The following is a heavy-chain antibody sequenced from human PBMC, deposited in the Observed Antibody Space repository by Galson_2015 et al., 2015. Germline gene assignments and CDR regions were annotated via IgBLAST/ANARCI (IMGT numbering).Heavy chain of an antibody. J-gene: IGHJ1*01. CDR3: ATDTSPVVVAATPISAVLYFQH. Sequence: SVKVSCKASGGTFSSYAISWVRQAPGQGLEWMGGIIPIFGTANYAQKFQGRVTITADESTSTAYMELSSLRSEDTAVYYCATDTSPVVVAATPISAVLYFQHWGQGTLVTVSS. CDR2: IIPIFGTA. D-gene: IGHD2-15*01. V-gene: IGHV1-69*13. CDR1: GGTFSSYA.